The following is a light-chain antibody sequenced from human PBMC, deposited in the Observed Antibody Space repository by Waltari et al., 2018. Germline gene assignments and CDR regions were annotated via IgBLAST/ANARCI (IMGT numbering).Light chain of an antibody. Sequence: QSALTQPASVSGSPGQSVTIFCAGTSNDVGGYNSVPWYQEHPGQAPRVIIYDVSDRPSVVSDRFSGSKSGNTASLTISGLQAEDEADYYCSSQSSNDVVLFGGGTKLTVL. J-gene: IGLJ2*01. CDR1: SNDVGGYNS. V-gene: IGLV2-14*01. CDR2: DVS. CDR3: SSQSSNDVVL.